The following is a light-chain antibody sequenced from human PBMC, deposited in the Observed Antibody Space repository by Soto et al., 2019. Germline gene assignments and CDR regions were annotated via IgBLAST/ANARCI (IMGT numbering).Light chain of an antibody. CDR3: QQSYSTART. CDR2: AAS. V-gene: IGKV1-39*01. CDR1: QSINSY. Sequence: DIQMTQSPSSLSASVGDTVTITCRASQSINSYLNWYQQKPGKAPKLLIYAASSLERGVPSRFSGRGSGTDFTLTISSLQPEDDATYYCQQSYSTARTFGQGTKVDIK. J-gene: IGKJ1*01.